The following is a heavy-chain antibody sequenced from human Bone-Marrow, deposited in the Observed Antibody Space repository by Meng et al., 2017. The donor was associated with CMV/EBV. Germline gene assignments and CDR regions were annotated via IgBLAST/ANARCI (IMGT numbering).Heavy chain of an antibody. CDR2: IDYDGSSA. J-gene: IGHJ5*02. CDR3: ARVATLSTIPWFDP. V-gene: IGHV3-74*01. Sequence: GESLKISCAASGFTFDDYTMHWVRQAPGKGLVWVSRIDYDGSSATYADSVKGRFTISRDNAKNTLYLQMNSLTAEDTAVYYCARVATLSTIPWFDPWGQGTLVTVSS. D-gene: IGHD3-3*01. CDR1: GFTFDDYT.